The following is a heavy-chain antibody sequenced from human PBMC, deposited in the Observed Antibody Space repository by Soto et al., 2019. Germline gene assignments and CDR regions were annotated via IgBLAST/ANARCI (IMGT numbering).Heavy chain of an antibody. CDR1: GGSFSGYY. CDR2: INHSGST. J-gene: IGHJ4*02. Sequence: QVQLQQWGAGLLKPSETLSLTCAVYGGSFSGYYWSWIRQPPGKGLEWIGEINHSGSTNYNPSLKTRVTISVDTSKNQFSLKLSSVTAADTAVYYCARAAXXXXXXXXXXSXRDYWGQGTLVTVSS. CDR3: ARAAXXXXXXXXXXSXRDY. V-gene: IGHV4-34*01.